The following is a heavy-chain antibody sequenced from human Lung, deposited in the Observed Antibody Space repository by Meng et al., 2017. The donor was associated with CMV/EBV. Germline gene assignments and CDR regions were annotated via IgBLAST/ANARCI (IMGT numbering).Heavy chain of an antibody. D-gene: IGHD3-3*01. CDR2: ISSSSSYI. CDR1: DFTFSSYS. CDR3: ARYYDFWSGYQVANYYFDY. Sequence: SCAASDFTFSSYSMNWVRQAPGKELEWVSSISSSSSYIYYADSVKGRFTISRDNAKNSLYLQMNSLRAEDTAVYYCARYYDFWSGYQVANYYFDYWGQGTLVTVSS. J-gene: IGHJ4*02. V-gene: IGHV3-21*01.